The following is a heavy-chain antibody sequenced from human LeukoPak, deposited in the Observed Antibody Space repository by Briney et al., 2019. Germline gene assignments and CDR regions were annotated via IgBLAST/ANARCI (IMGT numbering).Heavy chain of an antibody. CDR1: GFTFSIYW. CDR3: ARAHSSSFDY. D-gene: IGHD6-13*01. Sequence: GGPLRLSCAASGFTFSIYWMSWVRQAPGKGLEWVANIKEDGSEKYYVDSVKGRFIISRDNAKNSLYLQMNSLRAEDTAVYYCARAHSSSFDYWGQGTLVTVSS. CDR2: IKEDGSEK. V-gene: IGHV3-7*04. J-gene: IGHJ4*02.